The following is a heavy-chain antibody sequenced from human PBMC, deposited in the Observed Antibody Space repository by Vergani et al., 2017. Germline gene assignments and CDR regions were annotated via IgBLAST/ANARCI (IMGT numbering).Heavy chain of an antibody. J-gene: IGHJ4*02. CDR3: AKGHSGSYFDY. CDR1: GFTFSSYG. D-gene: IGHD1-26*01. Sequence: QVQLVESGGGVVQPGGSLRLSCAASGFTFSSYGMHWVRQAPGKGLEWVAFIRYDGSNKYYADSVKGRFTISRDNSKNTLYLQMNSLRAEDTAVYYCAKGHSGSYFDYWGQGTLVTVSS. V-gene: IGHV3-30*02. CDR2: IRYDGSNK.